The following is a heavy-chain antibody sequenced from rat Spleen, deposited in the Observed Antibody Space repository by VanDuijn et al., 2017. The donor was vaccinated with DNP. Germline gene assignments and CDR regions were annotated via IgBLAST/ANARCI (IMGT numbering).Heavy chain of an antibody. D-gene: IGHD1-1*01. J-gene: IGHJ2*01. CDR1: GFTFSNYG. V-gene: IGHV5-29*01. Sequence: EVQLVESGGGLVQPGRSLKLSCAASGFTFSNYGMAWVRQAPTKGLEWVATTSYDGSSTYYRDSVKGRFTISRDNAKSTLYLQMASLRSEDTATYYCARQRWYYSGEGMDYWGQGVMVTVSS. CDR2: TSYDGSST. CDR3: ARQRWYYSGEGMDY.